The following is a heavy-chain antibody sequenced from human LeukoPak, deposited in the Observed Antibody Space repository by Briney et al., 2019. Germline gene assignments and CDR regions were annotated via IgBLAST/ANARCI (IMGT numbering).Heavy chain of an antibody. CDR2: ITGGHFPT. Sequence: GGSLRLSCAASGFSFSNFAMTWVRQAPGKGLEWVSSITGGHFPTYYTDSVKGRFTISRDNSKNTLYLQMNSLRADDTAVYYCTRDSNGDYVGAFESWGQGTLVTVSS. V-gene: IGHV3-23*01. CDR3: TRDSNGDYVGAFES. J-gene: IGHJ5*01. CDR1: GFSFSNFA. D-gene: IGHD4-17*01.